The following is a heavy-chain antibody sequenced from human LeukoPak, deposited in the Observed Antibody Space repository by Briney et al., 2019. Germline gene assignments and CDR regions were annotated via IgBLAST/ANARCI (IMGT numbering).Heavy chain of an antibody. J-gene: IGHJ5*02. D-gene: IGHD4-17*01. CDR1: GGSISSYY. CDR3: ARVGPSTVTPHRVFWFDP. V-gene: IGHV4-59*01. Sequence: SETLCLTCTVPGGSISSYYWSWIRQPPGKGLEWIGYIYYSGSTNYNPSLTSRVTISVDTSKNQFSLKLSSVTAADTAVYYCARVGPSTVTPHRVFWFDPWGQGTLVTVSS. CDR2: IYYSGST.